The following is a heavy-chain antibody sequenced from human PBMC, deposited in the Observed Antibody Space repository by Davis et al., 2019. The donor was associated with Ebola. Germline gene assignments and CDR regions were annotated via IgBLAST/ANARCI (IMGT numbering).Heavy chain of an antibody. Sequence: GESLKISCKGFGYSFRNYWIGWVRQMPGKGLEWMWIIYPDDSDTRYSPFFQGQVTISADKSINTTHLQWNSLQASDSAMYYCARGGFGVVITLFDYWGQGTLVTVSS. D-gene: IGHD3-3*01. J-gene: IGHJ4*02. CDR1: GYSFRNYW. V-gene: IGHV5-51*01. CDR2: IYPDDSDT. CDR3: ARGGFGVVITLFDY.